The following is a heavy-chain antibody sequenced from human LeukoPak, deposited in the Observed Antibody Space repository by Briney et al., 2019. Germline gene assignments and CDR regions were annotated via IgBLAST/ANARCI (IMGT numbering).Heavy chain of an antibody. J-gene: IGHJ4*02. Sequence: SQTLSLTCTVSGGSISSGGYYWSWIRQPPGKGLEWIGCIYHSGSTYYNPSLKSRVTISVDRSKNQFSLKLSSVTAADTAVYYCARGVIQLPFGLPDYWGQGTLVTVSS. CDR3: ARGVIQLPFGLPDY. V-gene: IGHV4-30-2*01. CDR2: IYHSGST. CDR1: GGSISSGGYY. D-gene: IGHD5-18*01.